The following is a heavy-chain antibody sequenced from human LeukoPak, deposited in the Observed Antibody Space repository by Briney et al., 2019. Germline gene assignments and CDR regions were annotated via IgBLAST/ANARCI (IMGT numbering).Heavy chain of an antibody. D-gene: IGHD2-8*01. CDR3: ARHRDPSEGVFDY. J-gene: IGHJ4*02. Sequence: PSETLSLTCTVSGGSISSSSYYWGWIRQPPGKGLEWIGSIYYSGSTYYNPSLKSRVTISVDTSKNQFSLKLSSVTAADTAVYYCARHRDPSEGVFDYWGQGTLVTVSS. V-gene: IGHV4-39*01. CDR2: IYYSGST. CDR1: GGSISSSSYY.